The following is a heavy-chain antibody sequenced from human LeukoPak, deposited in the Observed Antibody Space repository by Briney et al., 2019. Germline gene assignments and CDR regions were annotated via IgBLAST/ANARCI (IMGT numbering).Heavy chain of an antibody. CDR2: INPNSGGT. D-gene: IGHD3-10*01. J-gene: IGHJ3*02. V-gene: IGHV1-2*02. Sequence: GASVKVSCTASGYTFTVYYMHWVRQAPGQGREWMGGINPNSGGTNYAQKFQGRVTMTRDTSISTAYMELSRLRSDDTAVYYCARGPLYYYGSGSYYHAFDIWGQGTMVAVSS. CDR1: GYTFTVYY. CDR3: ARGPLYYYGSGSYYHAFDI.